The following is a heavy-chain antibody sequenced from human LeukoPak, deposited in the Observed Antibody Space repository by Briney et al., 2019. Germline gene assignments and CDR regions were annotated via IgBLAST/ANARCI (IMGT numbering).Heavy chain of an antibody. V-gene: IGHV3-23*01. CDR2: ISGSRT. CDR1: GFTFSSYA. D-gene: IGHD1-26*01. CDR3: AKDQGEWEPIY. Sequence: TGGSLRLSCAASGFTFSSYAMSWVRQAPGKGLEWVSAISGSRTYYADSVKGRFTISRDNSKNTLSLQMNSLRAEDTAVYYCAKDQGEWEPIYWGQGTLVTVSS. J-gene: IGHJ4*02.